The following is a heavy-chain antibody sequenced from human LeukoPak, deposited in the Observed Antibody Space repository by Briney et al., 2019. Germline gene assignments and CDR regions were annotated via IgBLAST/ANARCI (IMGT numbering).Heavy chain of an antibody. V-gene: IGHV1-2*06. Sequence: ASVKVSCKASGYTFTGYYMHWVRQAPGQGLEWMGRINPNSGGTNYAQKFQGRVTMTRDTSISTAYMELSSLRSEDTAVYYCARAVVPADRYYYYGMDVWGQGTTVTVSS. J-gene: IGHJ6*02. D-gene: IGHD2-2*01. CDR3: ARAVVPADRYYYYGMDV. CDR1: GYTFTGYY. CDR2: INPNSGGT.